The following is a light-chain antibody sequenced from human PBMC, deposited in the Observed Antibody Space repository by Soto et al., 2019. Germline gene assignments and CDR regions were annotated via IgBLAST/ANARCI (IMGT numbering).Light chain of an antibody. V-gene: IGKV1-39*01. Sequence: DIQMTQSPSSLSASVGDRVTITCRASQTVSTYLTWYQQKPGKAPKVLIYGASSLQSGVPSRFSGCGSETDFTLTISRLQPEDFATYYCQQSSSAAETFGHGTRVEIE. CDR2: GAS. J-gene: IGKJ1*01. CDR3: QQSSSAAET. CDR1: QTVSTY.